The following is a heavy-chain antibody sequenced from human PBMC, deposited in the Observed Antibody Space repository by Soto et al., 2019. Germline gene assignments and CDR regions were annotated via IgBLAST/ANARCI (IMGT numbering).Heavy chain of an antibody. CDR1: GGSMRSNIYY. D-gene: IGHD3-22*01. CDR3: ARQHSYDSSGYYTWN. J-gene: IGHJ4*02. V-gene: IGHV4-39*01. Sequence: QLQLQESGPGLVKPSETLSLTCSVSGGSMRSNIYYWGWLRQPPGKGLEWIATVHYSGSTYYTPSLKNRVTISADTSNKQFSLRLNSVTAADTAVYYCARQHSYDSSGYYTWNWGKGTLFTVSS. CDR2: VHYSGST.